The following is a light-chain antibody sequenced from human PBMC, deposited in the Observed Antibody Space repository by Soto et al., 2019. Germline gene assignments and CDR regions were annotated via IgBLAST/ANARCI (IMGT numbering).Light chain of an antibody. Sequence: EIVMTQSPATLSVSPGERATLSCRASQSLSSNLAWYQQCPGQAPRLLIYGASTRATGIPARFSGSGSGTEFTLTISSLQSEDCAIYFCQHYSDWPLTFGGGTKVEIK. CDR3: QHYSDWPLT. CDR1: QSLSSN. V-gene: IGKV3-15*01. J-gene: IGKJ4*01. CDR2: GAS.